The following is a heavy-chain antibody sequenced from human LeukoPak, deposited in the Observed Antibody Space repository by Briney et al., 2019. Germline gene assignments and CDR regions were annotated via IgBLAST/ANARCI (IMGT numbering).Heavy chain of an antibody. CDR3: ARVEEMATIYYFDY. Sequence: ASVKVSCKASGYTFTDYYIHWVRQAPGQGLEWMGIISPSGSSTTYAQKFQGRVTMTRDTSTSTVYMELSSLRSEDTAVYYCARVEEMATIYYFDYWGQGTLVTVSS. V-gene: IGHV1-46*01. J-gene: IGHJ4*02. CDR2: ISPSGSST. CDR1: GYTFTDYY. D-gene: IGHD5-24*01.